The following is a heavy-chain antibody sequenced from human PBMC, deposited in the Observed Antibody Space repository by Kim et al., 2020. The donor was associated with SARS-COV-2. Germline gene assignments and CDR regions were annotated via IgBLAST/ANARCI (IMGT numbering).Heavy chain of an antibody. V-gene: IGHV3-74*01. CDR2: T. CDR3: ARDLRRDGYNH. Sequence: TSYADSVKGRFTISRDNAKNTLYLQMNSLRAEDTAVYYCARDLRRDGYNHWGQGTLVTVSS. J-gene: IGHJ4*02. D-gene: IGHD5-12*01.